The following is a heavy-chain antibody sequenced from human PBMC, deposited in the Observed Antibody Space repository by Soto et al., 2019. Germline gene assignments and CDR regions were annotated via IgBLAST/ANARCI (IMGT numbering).Heavy chain of an antibody. CDR3: ARDTGRGSPIYYYGMDV. J-gene: IGHJ6*02. Sequence: GESLKISCAASGFTFSSYAMHWVRQAPGKGLEWVAVISYDGSNKYYADSVKGRFTISRGNSKNTLYLQMNSLRAEDTAVYYCARDTGRGSPIYYYGMDVWGQGTTVTVSS. V-gene: IGHV3-30-3*01. D-gene: IGHD3-10*01. CDR2: ISYDGSNK. CDR1: GFTFSSYA.